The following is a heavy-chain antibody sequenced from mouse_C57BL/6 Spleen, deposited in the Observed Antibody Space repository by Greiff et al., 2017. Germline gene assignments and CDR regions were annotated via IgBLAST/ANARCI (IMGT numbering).Heavy chain of an antibody. D-gene: IGHD1-1*01. CDR3: ARERYYGSSLWYFDV. J-gene: IGHJ1*03. CDR1: GYAFSSYW. Sequence: VQLQQSGAELVKPGASVKISCKASGYAFSSYWMNWVKQRPGKGLEWIGQIYPGDGDTNYNGKFKGKATLTADKSSSTAYMQLSSLTSEDSAVYFCARERYYGSSLWYFDVWGTGTTVTVSS. V-gene: IGHV1-80*01. CDR2: IYPGDGDT.